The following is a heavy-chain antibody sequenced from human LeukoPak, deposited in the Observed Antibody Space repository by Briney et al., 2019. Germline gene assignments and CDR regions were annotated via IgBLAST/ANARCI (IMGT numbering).Heavy chain of an antibody. CDR1: GGTFTSYA. D-gene: IGHD5-24*01. J-gene: IGHJ6*03. V-gene: IGHV1-69*01. Sequence: GSSVKVSCKASGGTFTSYAISWVRQAPGQGLEWMGGIIPIFGTANYAQKFQGRVTITADEYTSKAYMELSSLRSEDTAVYYCARGEGDGYNDYYYYMDVWGKGTTVTVSS. CDR2: IIPIFGTA. CDR3: ARGEGDGYNDYYYYMDV.